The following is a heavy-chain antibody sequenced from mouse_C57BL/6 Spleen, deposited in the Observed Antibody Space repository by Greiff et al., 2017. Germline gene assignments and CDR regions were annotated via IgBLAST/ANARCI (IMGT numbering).Heavy chain of an antibody. CDR3: AREITRYAMDY. J-gene: IGHJ4*01. CDR2: IYPGDGDT. V-gene: IGHV1-82*01. CDR1: GYAFSSSW. Sequence: QVQLQQSGPELVKPGASVKISCKASGYAFSSSWMNWVKQRPGKGLEWIGRIYPGDGDTNYNGKFKGKATLTADKSSSTAYMQLSSLTSEDSAVYFCAREITRYAMDYWGQGTSVTVSS. D-gene: IGHD2-4*01.